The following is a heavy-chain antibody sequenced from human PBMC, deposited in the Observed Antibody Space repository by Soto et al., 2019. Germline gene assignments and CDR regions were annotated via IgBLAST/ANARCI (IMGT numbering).Heavy chain of an antibody. CDR1: GFTFSSYG. Sequence: GGSLRLSCAASGFTFSSYGMHWVRQAPGKGLEWVAVIWYDGSNKYYADSVKGRFTISRDNSKNTLYLQMNSLRAEDTAVYYCARIYSAEDTAMDPPNFDYWGQGTLVTVSS. D-gene: IGHD5-18*01. V-gene: IGHV3-33*01. J-gene: IGHJ4*02. CDR2: IWYDGSNK. CDR3: ARIYSAEDTAMDPPNFDY.